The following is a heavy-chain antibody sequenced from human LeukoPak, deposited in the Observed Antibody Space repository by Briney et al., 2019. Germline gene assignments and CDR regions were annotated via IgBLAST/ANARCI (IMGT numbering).Heavy chain of an antibody. CDR1: GFTFSSYG. Sequence: GVSLRLSCAASGFTFSSYGMHWVRQAPGKGLEGGAFIRYDGSNKYYADSVKGRFTISRDNPKNTLYLQMKSLRAEDPAVYYCAKQIDGSGTFLYPKYFDYWGQGTLVTVSS. J-gene: IGHJ4*02. CDR2: IRYDGSNK. CDR3: AKQIDGSGTFLYPKYFDY. D-gene: IGHD3-10*01. V-gene: IGHV3-30*02.